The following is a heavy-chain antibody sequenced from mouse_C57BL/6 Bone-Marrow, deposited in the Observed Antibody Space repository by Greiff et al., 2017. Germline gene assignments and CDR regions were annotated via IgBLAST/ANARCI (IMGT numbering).Heavy chain of an antibody. J-gene: IGHJ3*01. Sequence: EVKLVESGGDLVKPGGSLKLSCAASGFTFSSYGMSWVRQTPDKRLEWVATISSGGSYTYYPDSVKGRFTISRDNAKNTLYLQMSSLKSEDTAMYYCARQRGYPSYWGQGTLVTVSA. CDR3: ARQRGYPSY. D-gene: IGHD3-1*01. CDR2: ISSGGSYT. V-gene: IGHV5-6*01. CDR1: GFTFSSYG.